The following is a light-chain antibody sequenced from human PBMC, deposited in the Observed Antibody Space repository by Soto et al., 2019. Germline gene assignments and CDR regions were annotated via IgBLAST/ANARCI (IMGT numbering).Light chain of an antibody. J-gene: IGLJ2*01. CDR3: TSYTRTRNLL. V-gene: IGLV2-14*01. CDR1: SSDVGAYNY. CDR2: EVS. Sequence: QSALTQPASVSGSPGQSITISCTGTSSDVGAYNYVSWYQHHPGRAPKLIIFEVSHRPSWVSDRFSGSKSGNTASQTISGLQTEDEADYYCTSYTRTRNLLFGGGTKVTVL.